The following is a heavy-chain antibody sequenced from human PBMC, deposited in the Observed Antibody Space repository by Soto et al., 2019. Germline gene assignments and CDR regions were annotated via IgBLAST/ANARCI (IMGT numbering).Heavy chain of an antibody. V-gene: IGHV1-69*13. Sequence: SVKVSCKASGGTFSSYAISWVRQAPGQGLEWMGGIIPIFGTANYAQKFQGRVTITADESTSTAYMELSSLRSEDTAVYYCARDLVPIYDSRIYAFDIWGQGTMVTVS. D-gene: IGHD3-22*01. CDR2: IIPIFGTA. CDR1: GGTFSSYA. CDR3: ARDLVPIYDSRIYAFDI. J-gene: IGHJ3*02.